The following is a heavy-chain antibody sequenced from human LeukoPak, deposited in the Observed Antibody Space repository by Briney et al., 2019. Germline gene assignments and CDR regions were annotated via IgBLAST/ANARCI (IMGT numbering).Heavy chain of an antibody. CDR3: ARVGYYGSGSYFGYMDV. V-gene: IGHV1-69*05. D-gene: IGHD3-10*01. CDR2: IIPIFGTA. J-gene: IGHJ6*03. CDR1: GGTFSSYA. Sequence: SVKVSCKASGGTFSSYAISWVRQAPGQGLEWMGGIIPIFGTANYAQKFQGRVTITTDESTSTAYMELSSLRSEDTAVYYCARVGYYGSGSYFGYMDVWGKGTTVTVSS.